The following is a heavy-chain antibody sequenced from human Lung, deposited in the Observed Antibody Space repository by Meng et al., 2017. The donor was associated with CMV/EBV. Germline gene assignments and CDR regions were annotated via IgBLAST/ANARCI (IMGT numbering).Heavy chain of an antibody. V-gene: IGHV3-48*03. J-gene: IGHJ3*02. CDR2: INSGGTTK. CDR3: AREYYDFWSGNSREAFDI. D-gene: IGHD3-3*01. CDR1: GFTLSSYE. Sequence: SCVASGFTLSSYEMNWVRQAPGKGLEWLSYINSGGTTKKYADSVKGRFTISRDNAKNSLNLQMSSLRAEDTAVYYCAREYYDFWSGNSREAFDIWGQGXTVTVSS.